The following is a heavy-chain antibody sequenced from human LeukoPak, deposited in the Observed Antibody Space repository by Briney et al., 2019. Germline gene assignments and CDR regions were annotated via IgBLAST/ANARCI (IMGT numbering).Heavy chain of an antibody. J-gene: IGHJ5*02. D-gene: IGHD3-9*01. V-gene: IGHV4-39*01. Sequence: PSETLSLTCTVSGGSISSSSYYWGWIRQPPGKGLEWIGSIYYSGSTYYNPSLQSRVTISVDTSKNKFSLKLSLVTAAATAVYYWARRRYDILTGYTNWFDRWGQGTLVTVSS. CDR3: ARRRYDILTGYTNWFDR. CDR2: IYYSGST. CDR1: GGSISSSSYY.